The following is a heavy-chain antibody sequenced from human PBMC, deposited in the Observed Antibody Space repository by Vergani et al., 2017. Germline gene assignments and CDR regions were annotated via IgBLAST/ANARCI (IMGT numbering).Heavy chain of an antibody. V-gene: IGHV1-46*01. D-gene: IGHD1-26*01. Sequence: QVQLVESGGGVVQPGRSLRLSCAASGFTFSSYAMHWVRQAPGQGLEWMGIINPSGGSTSYAQKFQGRVTMTRDTSTSTVYMELSSLRSEDTAVYYCARDLKWELLGMAAYWGQGTLVTVSS. J-gene: IGHJ4*02. CDR3: ARDLKWELLGMAAY. CDR2: INPSGGST. CDR1: GFTFSSYA.